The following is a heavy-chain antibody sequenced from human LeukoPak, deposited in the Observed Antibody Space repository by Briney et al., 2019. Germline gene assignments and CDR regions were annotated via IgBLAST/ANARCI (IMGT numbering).Heavy chain of an antibody. CDR1: GFTLRDYW. CDR3: ARSYCSGGTCYRGDY. CDR2: IKQDGSEK. Sequence: GGSLRLSCAASGFTLRDYWMSWVRQAPGKGLEWLANIKQDGSEKYYVDSVKGRFTISRDNAENSLYLQMNSLRAEDTAVYYCARSYCSGGTCYRGDYWGQGTLVTVSS. V-gene: IGHV3-7*01. J-gene: IGHJ4*02. D-gene: IGHD2-15*01.